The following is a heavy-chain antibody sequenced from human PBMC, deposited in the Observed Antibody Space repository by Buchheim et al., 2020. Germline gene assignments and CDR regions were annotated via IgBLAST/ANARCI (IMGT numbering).Heavy chain of an antibody. J-gene: IGHJ4*02. CDR1: GFTFSSYG. Sequence: QVQLVESGGGVVQPGRSLRLSCAASGFTFSSYGMHWVRQAPGKGLEWVAFIRYDGSNKYYADSVKGRFTISRDNSKNRLYRKMNSLRAEDTAVYYCAKLLLDYWGQGTL. V-gene: IGHV3-30*02. CDR3: AKLLLDY. CDR2: IRYDGSNK.